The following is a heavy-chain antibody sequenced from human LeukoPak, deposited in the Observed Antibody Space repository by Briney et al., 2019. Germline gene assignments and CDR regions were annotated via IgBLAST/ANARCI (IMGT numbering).Heavy chain of an antibody. Sequence: GASVKVSCKASGYTFTSYDINWVRQATGQGLEWMGWMNPNSGNTGYAQKFQGRVTMTRNTSISTAYMELSSLGSEDTAVYYCARQEYYYGSGDTDYWGQGTLVTVSS. CDR2: MNPNSGNT. V-gene: IGHV1-8*01. CDR3: ARQEYYYGSGDTDY. D-gene: IGHD3-10*01. J-gene: IGHJ4*02. CDR1: GYTFTSYD.